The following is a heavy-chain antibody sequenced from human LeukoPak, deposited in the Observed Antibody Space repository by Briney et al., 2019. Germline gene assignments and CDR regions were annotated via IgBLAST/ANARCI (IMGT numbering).Heavy chain of an antibody. CDR2: IYYSGST. CDR1: GGSISGYY. J-gene: IGHJ6*03. V-gene: IGHV4-59*01. Sequence: SETLSLTCTVSGGSISGYYWSWIRQPPGKGLEWIGHIYYSGSTNYNPSLKSRVTISVDTSKNQFSLKLSSVTAADTAVYYCARVAYYYYYMDVWGKGTTVTISS. CDR3: ARVAYYYYYMDV.